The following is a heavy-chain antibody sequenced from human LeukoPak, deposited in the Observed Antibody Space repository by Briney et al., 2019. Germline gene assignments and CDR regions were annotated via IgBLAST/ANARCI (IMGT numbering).Heavy chain of an antibody. D-gene: IGHD3-16*01. CDR2: MSNSGST. CDR1: GGSISSFY. Sequence: PSETLSLTCSVSGGSISSFYWNWVRQPPGKGLEWIGYMSNSGSTNYNPSLKSRLTISVDTSKNHLSLRLSSVTAADTAVYYCARGNYDDSYAYGGDFDSWGQGTLVTVSS. J-gene: IGHJ4*02. V-gene: IGHV4-59*01. CDR3: ARGNYDDSYAYGGDFDS.